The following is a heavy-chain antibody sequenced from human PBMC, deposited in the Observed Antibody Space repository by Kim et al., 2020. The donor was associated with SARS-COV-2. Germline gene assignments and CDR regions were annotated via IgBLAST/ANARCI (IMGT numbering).Heavy chain of an antibody. CDR3: ARVLLSYYGSGSLNWFDP. CDR2: MNPNSGNT. CDR1: GYTFTSYD. Sequence: ASVKVSCKASGYTFTSYDINWVRQATGQGLEWMGWMNPNSGNTGYAQKFQGRVTMTRNTSISTAYMELSSLRSEDTAVYYCARVLLSYYGSGSLNWFDPWGQGTLVTVSS. V-gene: IGHV1-8*01. D-gene: IGHD3-10*01. J-gene: IGHJ5*02.